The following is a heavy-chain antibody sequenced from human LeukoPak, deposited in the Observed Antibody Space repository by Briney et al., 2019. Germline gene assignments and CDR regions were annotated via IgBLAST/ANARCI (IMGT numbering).Heavy chain of an antibody. Sequence: SVKVSCKASGGTFSSYAISWVRQAPGQGLEWMGRIIPILGIANYAQKFQGRVTITADKSTSTAYMELSSLRSEDTAVYYCARVGATVTTPGAFDIWGQGTMVTVSS. D-gene: IGHD4-17*01. J-gene: IGHJ3*02. CDR1: GGTFSSYA. CDR3: ARVGATVTTPGAFDI. CDR2: IIPILGIA. V-gene: IGHV1-69*04.